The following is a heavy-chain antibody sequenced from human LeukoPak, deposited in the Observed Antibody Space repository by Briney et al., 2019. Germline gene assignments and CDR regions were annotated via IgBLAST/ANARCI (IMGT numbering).Heavy chain of an antibody. CDR1: GYTFTSYD. CDR3: ARGHDSSGYLAFDI. V-gene: IGHV1-8*03. D-gene: IGHD3-22*01. CDR2: MNPNSGNT. J-gene: IGHJ3*02. Sequence: ASVKVSCKASGYTFTSYDINWVRQATGQGLEWMGWMNPNSGNTGYAQKFQGRVTINRNTSISTAYMELSSLRSEDTAVYYCARGHDSSGYLAFDIWGQGTMVTVSS.